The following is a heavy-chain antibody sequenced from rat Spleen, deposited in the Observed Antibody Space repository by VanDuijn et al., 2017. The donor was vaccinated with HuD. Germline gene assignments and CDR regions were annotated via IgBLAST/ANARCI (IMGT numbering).Heavy chain of an antibody. CDR3: ARPDGYTYVMDA. CDR2: INTDGGST. V-gene: IGHV5-58*01. Sequence: EVQLVESGGGLVQPGRSLKLSCAASGFTFSSHWMYWIRQAPGKGLEWVSSINTDGGSTYYADSVKGRFTISRDNAENTLYLQINSLRSEDTATYYCARPDGYTYVMDAWGQGASVTVSS. J-gene: IGHJ4*01. CDR1: GFTFSSHW. D-gene: IGHD1-4*01.